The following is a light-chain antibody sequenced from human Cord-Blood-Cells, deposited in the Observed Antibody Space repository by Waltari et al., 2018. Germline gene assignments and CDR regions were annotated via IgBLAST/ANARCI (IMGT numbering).Light chain of an antibody. V-gene: IGLV2-14*01. J-gene: IGLJ1*01. Sequence: QSALTQPASVSGSPGQSITISCTGTSSDVGGYNYVPWYQQNPGKAPKLMIYEVSNRPSGVSNRFSGSKSSNTASLTISGLQAEDEADYYCSSYTSSSTLDVFGTGTKVTVL. CDR1: SSDVGGYNY. CDR3: SSYTSSSTLDV. CDR2: EVS.